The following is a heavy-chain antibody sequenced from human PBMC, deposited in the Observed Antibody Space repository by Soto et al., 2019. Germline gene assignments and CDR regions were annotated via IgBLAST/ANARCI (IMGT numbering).Heavy chain of an antibody. CDR2: ISAYNGNT. J-gene: IGHJ6*02. V-gene: IGHV1-18*01. D-gene: IGHD3-10*01. CDR1: GYTFTSYG. CDR3: ARDLWFGELLAFYYGMDV. Sequence: ASVKVSCKASGYTFTSYGISWVRQAPGQGLEWMGWISAYNGNTNYAQKLQGRVTMTTDTSTSTAYMELRSLRSDDTAVYYCARDLWFGELLAFYYGMDVWGQWTPVTVSS.